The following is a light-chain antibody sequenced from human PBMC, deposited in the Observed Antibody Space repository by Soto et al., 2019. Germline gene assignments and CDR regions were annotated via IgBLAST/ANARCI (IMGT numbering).Light chain of an antibody. CDR3: QQYGSSIFT. CDR1: QSVSSSY. CDR2: GAS. V-gene: IGKV3-20*01. Sequence: EIVLTQSPGTLSLSPGERATLSCRASQSVSSSYLAWYQQKPGQAPRLLIYGASSRATGIPDSFSGSGSGTAFTLTISRLEPEDFAVYYCQQYGSSIFTFGPGTQVDIK. J-gene: IGKJ3*01.